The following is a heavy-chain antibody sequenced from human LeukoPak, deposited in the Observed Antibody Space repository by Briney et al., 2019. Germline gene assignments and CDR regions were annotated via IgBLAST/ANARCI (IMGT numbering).Heavy chain of an antibody. CDR2: ISWNSGSI. Sequence: GGSLRLSCAASGFTFSSYWMSWVRQAPGKGLEWVSGISWNSGSIGYADSVKGRFTISRDNAKNSLYLQMNSLRAEDMALYYCAKGSSGWFDLDYWGQGTLVTVSS. V-gene: IGHV3-9*03. J-gene: IGHJ4*02. CDR1: GFTFSSYW. D-gene: IGHD6-19*01. CDR3: AKGSSGWFDLDY.